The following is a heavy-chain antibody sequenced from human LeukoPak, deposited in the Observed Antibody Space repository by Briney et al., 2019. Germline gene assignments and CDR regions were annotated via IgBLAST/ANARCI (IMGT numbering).Heavy chain of an antibody. CDR2: MNPNSGNT. CDR3: ARGLRFLEWLPTNAFDI. V-gene: IGHV1-8*01. J-gene: IGHJ3*02. Sequence: ASVKVSCKASGYTFTSYDINWVRQAPGQGLEWMGWMNPNSGNTGYAQKFQGRVTMTRNTSISTAYMELSSLRSEDTAVYYCARGLRFLEWLPTNAFDIWGQGTMVTVSS. CDR1: GYTFTSYD. D-gene: IGHD3-3*01.